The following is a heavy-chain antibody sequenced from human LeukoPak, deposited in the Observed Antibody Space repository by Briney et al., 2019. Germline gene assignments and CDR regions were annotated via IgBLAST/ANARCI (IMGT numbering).Heavy chain of an antibody. V-gene: IGHV3-30*04. J-gene: IGHJ4*02. D-gene: IGHD5-12*01. CDR1: GFTFSSYA. Sequence: GGSLRLSCAASGFTFSSYAMHWVRQAPGKGLEWVALISYDGSNKYYADSVKGRFTISRDNSKNTLYLQMNSLRAEDTAVYYCAKGGGYSGYDIGGHFDYWGQGTLVTVSS. CDR3: AKGGGYSGYDIGGHFDY. CDR2: ISYDGSNK.